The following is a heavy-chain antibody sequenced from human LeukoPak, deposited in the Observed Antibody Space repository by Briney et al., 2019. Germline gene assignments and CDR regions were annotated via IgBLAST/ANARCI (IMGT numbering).Heavy chain of an antibody. J-gene: IGHJ4*02. CDR3: ARQYDSSGYYYYYFDY. CDR1: GGSTSSSSYY. CDR2: IYYSGST. D-gene: IGHD3-22*01. V-gene: IGHV4-39*01. Sequence: SETLSLTCTVSGGSTSSSSYYWGWIRQPPGKGLEWIGSIYYSGSTYYNPSLKSRVTISVDTSKNQFSLKLSSVTAADTAVYYCARQYDSSGYYYYYFDYWGQGTLVTVSS.